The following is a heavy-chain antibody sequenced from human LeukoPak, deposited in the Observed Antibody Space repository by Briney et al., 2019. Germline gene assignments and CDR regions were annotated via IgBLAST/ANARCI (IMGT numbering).Heavy chain of an antibody. V-gene: IGHV3-66*01. Sequence: GGSLRLSCAASGFIVSSNYMSWVRQAPGKGLEWVSVIYSGGSTYYADSVKGRFTISRDNSKNTLYLQMNSLRAEDTAVYYCARDRWYYYDSSGYYYYYYGMDVWGQGTTVTVSS. J-gene: IGHJ6*02. CDR1: GFIVSSNY. CDR3: ARDRWYYYDSSGYYYYYYGMDV. D-gene: IGHD3-22*01. CDR2: IYSGGST.